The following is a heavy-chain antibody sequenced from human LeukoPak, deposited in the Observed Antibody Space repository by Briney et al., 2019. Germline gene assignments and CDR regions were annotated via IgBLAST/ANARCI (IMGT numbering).Heavy chain of an antibody. CDR2: INPNSGGT. Sequence: ASVKVSCKASGGTFSSYAISWVRQAPGQGLEWMGWINPNSGGTNYAQKFQGRVTMTRDTSISTAYMELSRLRSDDTAVYYCARDASSSSRGWFDPWGQGTLVTVSS. CDR1: GGTFSSYA. J-gene: IGHJ5*02. V-gene: IGHV1-2*02. D-gene: IGHD6-6*01. CDR3: ARDASSSSRGWFDP.